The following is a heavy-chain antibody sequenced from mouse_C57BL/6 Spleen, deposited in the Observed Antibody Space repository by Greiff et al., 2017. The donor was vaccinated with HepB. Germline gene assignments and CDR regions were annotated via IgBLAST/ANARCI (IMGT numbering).Heavy chain of an antibody. D-gene: IGHD5-1*01. J-gene: IGHJ1*03. CDR1: GFTFSDYY. CDR3: ARGGNFVPYWYFDV. V-gene: IGHV5-16*01. Sequence: EVMLVESEGGLVQPGSSMKLSCTASGFTFSDYYMAWVRQVPEKGLEWVANINYDGSSTYYLDSLKSRFIISRDNAKNILYLQMSSLKSEDTATYYCARGGNFVPYWYFDVWGTGTTVTVSS. CDR2: INYDGSST.